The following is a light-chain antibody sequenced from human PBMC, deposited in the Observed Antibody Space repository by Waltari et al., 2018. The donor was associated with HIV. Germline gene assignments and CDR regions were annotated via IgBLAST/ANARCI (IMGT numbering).Light chain of an antibody. J-gene: IGKJ1*01. CDR3: QQYKKWPET. Sequence: EVVLTQSPSTLSVSLGEGASLSCRASQTVNNNLAWYQQRPGQAPRLLIYDASRSATAIPDRFSGSGSGTEFNLTISSLQSEDLALYVCQQYKKWPETFGLGTKVEIK. CDR1: QTVNNN. V-gene: IGKV3D-15*01. CDR2: DAS.